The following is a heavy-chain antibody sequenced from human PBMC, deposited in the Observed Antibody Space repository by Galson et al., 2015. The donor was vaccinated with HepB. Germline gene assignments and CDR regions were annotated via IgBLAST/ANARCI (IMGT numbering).Heavy chain of an antibody. CDR2: ISGYNGDT. Sequence: SVKVSCKASGYNLTSYGISWVRRAPGQGLECMGWISGYNGDTKYAQKLQGRVTMTTDTSTSTAYMELRSLRPDDTAVYYCALRERFGGNSYGLDVWGQGTTVTVSS. CDR1: GYNLTSYG. D-gene: IGHD4-23*01. V-gene: IGHV1-18*01. CDR3: ALRERFGGNSYGLDV. J-gene: IGHJ6*02.